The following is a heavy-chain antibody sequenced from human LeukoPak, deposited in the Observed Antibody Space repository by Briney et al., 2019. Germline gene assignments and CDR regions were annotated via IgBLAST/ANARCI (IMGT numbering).Heavy chain of an antibody. V-gene: IGHV3-30*02. CDR2: IRYDGSNK. CDR3: AGLARNWGGITIFGAVDY. Sequence: GGSLRLSCAASGFTFSSYGMHWVRQAPGKGLEWVAFIRYDGSNKYYADSVKGRFTISRDNSKNTLYLQMNSLRAEDTAVYYCAGLARNWGGITIFGAVDYWGQGTLVTVSS. D-gene: IGHD3-3*01. J-gene: IGHJ4*02. CDR1: GFTFSSYG.